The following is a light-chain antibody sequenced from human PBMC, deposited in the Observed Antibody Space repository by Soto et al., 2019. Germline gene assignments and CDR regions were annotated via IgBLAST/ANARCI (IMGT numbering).Light chain of an antibody. CDR3: SSYTSSSTFV. CDR2: DVS. V-gene: IGLV2-14*03. CDR1: RSDVGGYNY. J-gene: IGLJ1*01. Sequence: QSVLTQPASVSGSPGQSITISCTGTRSDVGGYNYVSWYQHHPGKAPKLMIYDVSNRPSGVSNRFSGSKSGNTASLTISGLQAEDEADYYCSSYTSSSTFVFGTGTKVTVL.